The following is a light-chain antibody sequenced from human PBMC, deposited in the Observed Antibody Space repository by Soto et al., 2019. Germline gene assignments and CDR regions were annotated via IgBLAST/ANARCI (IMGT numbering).Light chain of an antibody. CDR2: DAS. V-gene: IGKV3-11*01. CDR3: QQRRTWPLT. J-gene: IGKJ1*01. CDR1: QSVSSH. Sequence: EIVLTQSPATLSLSPGERATLSCRASQSVSSHLYWYQQKPGQAPRLLIYDASNRATGIPARFSGSGSGTDFTLTISSLEHEDFVVYSCQQRRTWPLTFGQGTKVEIK.